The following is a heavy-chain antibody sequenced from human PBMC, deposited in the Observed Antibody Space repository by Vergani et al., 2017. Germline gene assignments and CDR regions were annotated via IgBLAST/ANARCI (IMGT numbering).Heavy chain of an antibody. D-gene: IGHD3-3*01. CDR3: ARQSRGSVRDVWSGYYRPFDY. CDR1: GGSISSSSYY. J-gene: IGHJ4*02. Sequence: QVQLQESGPGLVKPSETLSLTCTVSGGSISSSSYYWGWIRQPPGKGLEWIGTIYYSWSTYYNPSLKSRVTISVDTSKNQFSLKLSSLTAADTAVYYCARQSRGSVRDVWSGYYRPFDYWGQGSLVTVSS. V-gene: IGHV4-39*01. CDR2: IYYSWST.